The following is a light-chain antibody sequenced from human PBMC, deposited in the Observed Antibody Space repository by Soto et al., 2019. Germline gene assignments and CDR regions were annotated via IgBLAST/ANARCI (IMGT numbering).Light chain of an antibody. CDR2: EVN. V-gene: IGLV2-8*01. J-gene: IGLJ1*01. Sequence: QSALTQPPSASGSPGQSVTISCTGTSSDVGGYKYVSWYQQHPDKAPKLMIFEVNKRPSGVPDRFSGSKSGNTASLTVSGLQAEDEADYCCSSHAGILNLRVFGTGTKLTVL. CDR3: SSHAGILNLRV. CDR1: SSDVGGYKY.